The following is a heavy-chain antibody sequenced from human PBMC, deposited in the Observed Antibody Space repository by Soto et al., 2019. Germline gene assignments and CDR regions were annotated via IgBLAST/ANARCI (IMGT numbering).Heavy chain of an antibody. CDR2: IIPYYNTL. Sequence: QAQVVQSGAEVRKPGSSVKLSCKASEGTFNSYAIAWVRQAPGQGLEWMGGIIPYYNTLNYAQKFQDRVTMTAAESTNTVYMELSSLRSDDTGVYFCASGASRWYPYFFDSGAQGTLVTVSS. J-gene: IGHJ4*02. D-gene: IGHD6-13*01. CDR1: EGTFNSYA. CDR3: ASGASRWYPYFFDS. V-gene: IGHV1-69*01.